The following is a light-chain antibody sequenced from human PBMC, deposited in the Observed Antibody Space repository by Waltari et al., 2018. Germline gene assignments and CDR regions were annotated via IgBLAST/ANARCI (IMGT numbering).Light chain of an antibody. J-gene: IGLJ2*01. CDR2: DVS. CDR3: SSYASGNTL. Sequence: QSPLTQPASVSGSPGQSITISCTGTSSDIGGYTYVSWYQQHPSKAPRLMIYDVSDRPSGVSNRFSGSKSGNTASLTISGLQAEDEADYYCSSYASGNTLFGGGTKLTVL. CDR1: SSDIGGYTY. V-gene: IGLV2-14*03.